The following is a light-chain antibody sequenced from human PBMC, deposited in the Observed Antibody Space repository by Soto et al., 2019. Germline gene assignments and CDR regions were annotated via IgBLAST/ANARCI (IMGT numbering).Light chain of an antibody. CDR2: GAS. J-gene: IGKJ1*01. Sequence: EIVLTQSPANLSLSPGERASLSFRTSQSISTYLAWYQPRPGQAPRLLXYGASLRASGIPARFSGSGSGTDFTLTISSLEPEDFAVYDCQERSNWRRTAFGQGTQVDIK. CDR1: QSISTY. CDR3: QERSNWRRTA. V-gene: IGKV3-11*01.